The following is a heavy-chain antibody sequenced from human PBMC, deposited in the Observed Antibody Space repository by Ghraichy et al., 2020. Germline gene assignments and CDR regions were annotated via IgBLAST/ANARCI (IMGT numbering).Heavy chain of an antibody. Sequence: SETLSLTCAVYGGSFSGYYWSWIRQPPGKGLEWIGEINHSGSTNYNPSLKSRVTISVDTSKNQFSLKLSSVTAADTAVYYCARDNKRWGYYGMDVWGQGTTVTVSS. CDR2: INHSGST. D-gene: IGHD7-27*01. J-gene: IGHJ6*02. CDR1: GGSFSGYY. CDR3: ARDNKRWGYYGMDV. V-gene: IGHV4-34*01.